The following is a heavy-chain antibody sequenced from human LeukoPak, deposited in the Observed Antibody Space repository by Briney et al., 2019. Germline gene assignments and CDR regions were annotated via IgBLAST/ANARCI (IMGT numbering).Heavy chain of an antibody. CDR2: MNPNSGNT. Sequence: GASVKVSCKASGYTFTSYDINWVRQATGQGLEWMGWMNPNSGNTGYAQKFQGRVTMTRNTSISTAYMELSSLRSEDTAVYYCASRDTAMVKGYFDYWGQGTLVTVSS. V-gene: IGHV1-8*01. CDR3: ASRDTAMVKGYFDY. CDR1: GYTFTSYD. J-gene: IGHJ4*02. D-gene: IGHD5-18*01.